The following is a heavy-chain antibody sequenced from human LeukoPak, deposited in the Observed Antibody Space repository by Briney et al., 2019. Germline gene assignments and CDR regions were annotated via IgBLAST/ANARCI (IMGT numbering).Heavy chain of an antibody. CDR3: ARQVPHCSGGSCYFGGRRYYFDY. J-gene: IGHJ4*02. V-gene: IGHV4-59*08. CDR1: GGSISSYY. CDR2: IYYSGST. Sequence: SETLSLTCTVSGGSISSYYWSWIRQPPGKGLEWIGYIYYSGSTNYNPSLKSRVTISVDTSKNQFSLKLSSVTAADAAVYYCARQVPHCSGGSCYFGGRRYYFDYWGQGTLVTVSS. D-gene: IGHD2-15*01.